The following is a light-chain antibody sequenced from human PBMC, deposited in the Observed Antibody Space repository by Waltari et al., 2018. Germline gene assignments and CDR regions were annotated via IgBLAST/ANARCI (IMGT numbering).Light chain of an antibody. CDR2: KTS. CDR1: QGLSSY. Sequence: DIQMTQSPSTLSASVGDRVTITCRASQGLSSYLAWFQQKPGTAPKRLIYKTSSLETGVPSSFSGTGSGTEFTLTISSLQPDDIATYYCLQYYSYPFTFGPGTTVDIK. CDR3: LQYYSYPFT. V-gene: IGKV1-5*03. J-gene: IGKJ3*01.